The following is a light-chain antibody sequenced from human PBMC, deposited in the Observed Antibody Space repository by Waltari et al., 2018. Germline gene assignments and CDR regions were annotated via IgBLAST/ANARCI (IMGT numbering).Light chain of an antibody. Sequence: DIQLTQSPSSLSASVGDRVTLTCQASQDISNFLNWYQQKPGKAPKLLIYDASTLETGVPSRFSGSASGTHYIFTINSLQPEDSATYYCQQCVNLPYTFGQGTKLEI. V-gene: IGKV1-33*01. J-gene: IGKJ2*01. CDR1: QDISNF. CDR2: DAS. CDR3: QQCVNLPYT.